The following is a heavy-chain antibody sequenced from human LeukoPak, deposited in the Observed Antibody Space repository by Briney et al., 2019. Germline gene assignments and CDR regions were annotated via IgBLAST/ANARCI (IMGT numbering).Heavy chain of an antibody. J-gene: IGHJ2*01. CDR3: ARGHGIYWYFDL. V-gene: IGHV3-13*05. CDR2: VRSTGDP. CDR1: GFTYSSYD. D-gene: IGHD1-14*01. Sequence: GGSLRLSGAASGFTYSSYDMHWVRQVTGKGLEWVSGVRSTGDPYYPGSVKGRFTISRENAKNPLYLQLNSLRAGDTAVYYCARGHGIYWYFDLWGRGTLVTVSS.